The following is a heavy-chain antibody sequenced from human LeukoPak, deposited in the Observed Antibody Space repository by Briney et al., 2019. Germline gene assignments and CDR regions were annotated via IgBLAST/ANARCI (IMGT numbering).Heavy chain of an antibody. D-gene: IGHD4-11*01. V-gene: IGHV3-33*06. Sequence: GQCLRLSCPAAGSTFTHHGTDCVRQDPGKWLEWVVVIWTEGSNRFYSDSVKGRLATSRDDSNGMIYLQMYGLRADDTAIYYCAKDIQRGFYYTNSRDSWVRGTLVIVS. J-gene: IGHJ4*02. CDR2: IWTEGSNR. CDR1: GSTFTHHG. CDR3: AKDIQRGFYYTNSRDS.